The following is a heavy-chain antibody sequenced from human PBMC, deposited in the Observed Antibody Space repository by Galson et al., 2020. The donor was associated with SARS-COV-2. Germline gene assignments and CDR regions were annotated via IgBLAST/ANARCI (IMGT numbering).Heavy chain of an antibody. D-gene: IGHD3-10*01. Sequence: GGSLRLSCAASGFTFSNAWMSWVRQAPGKGLEWVGRIKSKTDGGTTDYAAPVKGRFTISRDDSKNTLYLQMNSLKTEDTAVYYCTTALWFRELVRLDYGGQGTLVTVSS. V-gene: IGHV3-15*01. CDR3: TTALWFRELVRLDY. CDR1: GFTFSNAW. CDR2: IKSKTDGGTT. J-gene: IGHJ4*02.